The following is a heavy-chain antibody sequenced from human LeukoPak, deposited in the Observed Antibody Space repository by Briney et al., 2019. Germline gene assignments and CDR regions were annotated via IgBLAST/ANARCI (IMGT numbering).Heavy chain of an antibody. CDR3: AIAFDAFDI. CDR1: GFTFSDST. J-gene: IGHJ3*02. Sequence: GGSLRLTCAASGFTFSDSTMNWVRQASGKGLEWVASINSGSSTMHYADSVKGRLTISRDNAKNSLYLQVNSLRAEDTAVYYCAIAFDAFDIWGQGTMVTVSS. CDR2: INSGSSTM. V-gene: IGHV3-21*01.